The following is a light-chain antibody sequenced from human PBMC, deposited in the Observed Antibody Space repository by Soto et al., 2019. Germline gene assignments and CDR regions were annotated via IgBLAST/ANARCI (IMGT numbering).Light chain of an antibody. V-gene: IGLV2-14*01. Sequence: QSALTQPASVSGSPGQSITITCTGTSSDVGADKYVSWYQHHPGKAPQLMIYEVTNRPSGVSNRFSGSKSGNTASLTISGLQAEDEGDYYCCSYASNTFVFGTGTKVTVL. CDR3: CSYASNTFV. CDR1: SSDVGADKY. J-gene: IGLJ1*01. CDR2: EVT.